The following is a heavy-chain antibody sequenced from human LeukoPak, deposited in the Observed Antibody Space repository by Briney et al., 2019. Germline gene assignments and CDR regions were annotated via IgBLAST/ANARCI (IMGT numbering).Heavy chain of an antibody. D-gene: IGHD3-22*01. V-gene: IGHV4-59*01. CDR2: IYYSGST. Sequence: SETLSLTCTVSVGSISSYYWSWIRQPPGKGLECIGYIYYSGSTNYNPSLKSRVTISVDTSKNQFSLKLSSVTAADTAVYYCARLTLFSDSSGYYYPAFDYWGQGTLVTVSS. CDR1: VGSISSYY. J-gene: IGHJ4*02. CDR3: ARLTLFSDSSGYYYPAFDY.